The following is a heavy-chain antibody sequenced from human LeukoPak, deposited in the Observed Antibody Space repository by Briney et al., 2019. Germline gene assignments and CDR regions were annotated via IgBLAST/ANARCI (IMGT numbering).Heavy chain of an antibody. CDR1: GGSISSYY. Sequence: SETLSLTCTVSGGSISSYYWSWIRQPPGKGLEWIGYIYTSGSTNYNPSLKSRVTISVDTSKNQFSLKLSSVTAADTAVYYCARESPDYYDSSGYYFDYWGQGTLVTVSS. J-gene: IGHJ4*02. CDR3: ARESPDYYDSSGYYFDY. CDR2: IYTSGST. D-gene: IGHD3-22*01. V-gene: IGHV4-59*01.